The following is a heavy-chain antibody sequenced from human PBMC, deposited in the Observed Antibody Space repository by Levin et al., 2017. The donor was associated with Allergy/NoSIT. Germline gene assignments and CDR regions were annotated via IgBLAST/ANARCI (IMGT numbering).Heavy chain of an antibody. Sequence: PGGSLRLSCAAIGFTFSSYEFNWVRQAPGKGLEWVSYIDTSGSNIYYANSVKGRFTISRDNAKESLYLEMKSLRAEDTALYYCGREAHDCGGDCYDYWGQGTLVTVSS. V-gene: IGHV3-48*03. CDR1: GFTFSSYE. D-gene: IGHD2-21*01. CDR3: GREAHDCGGDCYDY. J-gene: IGHJ4*02. CDR2: IDTSGSNI.